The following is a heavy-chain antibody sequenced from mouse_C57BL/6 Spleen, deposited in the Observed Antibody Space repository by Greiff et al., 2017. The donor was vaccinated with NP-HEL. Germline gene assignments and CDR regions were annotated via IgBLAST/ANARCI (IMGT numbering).Heavy chain of an antibody. CDR1: GYTFTSYW. V-gene: IGHV1-64*01. Sequence: QVQLQQPGAELVKPGASVKLSCKASGYTFTSYWMHWVKQRPGQGLEWIGMIHPNSGSTNYNEKFKSKATLTVDKSSSTAYMQLSSLTSEDSAVDYCARKGNWDRYFDVWGTGTTVTVSS. J-gene: IGHJ1*03. CDR3: ARKGNWDRYFDV. CDR2: IHPNSGST. D-gene: IGHD4-1*01.